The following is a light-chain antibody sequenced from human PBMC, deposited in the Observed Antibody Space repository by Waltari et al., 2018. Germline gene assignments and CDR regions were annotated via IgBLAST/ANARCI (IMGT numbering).Light chain of an antibody. V-gene: IGLV7-46*01. CDR1: PVAVTSCHS. CDR2: DTS. Sequence: QALVPPEPSLPVSPGGTVTLTCGSSPVAVTSCHSPYWFQQKPGQAPRTLIYDTSNKHSWTPARFSGSLLGGKAALTLSGAQPEDEAEYYCLLSYSGARGVFGGGTKLTVL. CDR3: LLSYSGARGV. J-gene: IGLJ2*01.